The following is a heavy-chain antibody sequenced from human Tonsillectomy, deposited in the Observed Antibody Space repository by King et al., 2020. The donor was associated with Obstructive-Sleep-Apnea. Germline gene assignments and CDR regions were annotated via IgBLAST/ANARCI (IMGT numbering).Heavy chain of an antibody. CDR1: GFTFSIYW. Sequence: VQLVEAGGGLVQPVGSLRLSFAASGFTFSIYWMSWVRPAPGVGLGWVANRKQDGSGKYYVDSVKGRFTISRDNAKNSLYLQMNSLRTEDTAVYYGARDRLNKSTDAFDIWGQGTMVTVSS. CDR2: RKQDGSGK. V-gene: IGHV3-7*03. CDR3: ARDRLNKSTDAFDI. D-gene: IGHD1/OR15-1a*01. J-gene: IGHJ3*02.